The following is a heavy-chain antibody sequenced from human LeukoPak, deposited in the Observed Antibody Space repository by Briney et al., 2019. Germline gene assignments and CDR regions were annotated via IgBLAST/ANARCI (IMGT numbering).Heavy chain of an antibody. Sequence: SETLSLTCTVSGGSISSYYWSWIRQPPGKGLEWIGYIYTSGSTNYNPSLKSRVTISVDTSKNQFSLKLSSVTAADTAVYYCARDRAYYYDSSGTTGAFDIWGQGTMVTVSS. J-gene: IGHJ3*02. D-gene: IGHD3-22*01. CDR1: GGSISSYY. CDR2: IYTSGST. V-gene: IGHV4-59*01. CDR3: ARDRAYYYDSSGTTGAFDI.